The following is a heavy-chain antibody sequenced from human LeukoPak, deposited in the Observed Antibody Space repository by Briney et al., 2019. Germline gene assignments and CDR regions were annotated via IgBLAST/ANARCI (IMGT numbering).Heavy chain of an antibody. CDR2: IYYSGST. V-gene: IGHV4-59*08. CDR3: ARIAVAGPYDIVIWYFDL. Sequence: SETLSLTCTVSGGSISSYYWSWIRQPPGKGLEWIGHIYYSGSTNYNPSLKSRVTISVDTSKNQFSLKLSSVTAADTAVYYCARIAVAGPYDIVIWYFDLWGRGTLVTVSS. D-gene: IGHD6-19*01. J-gene: IGHJ2*01. CDR1: GGSISSYY.